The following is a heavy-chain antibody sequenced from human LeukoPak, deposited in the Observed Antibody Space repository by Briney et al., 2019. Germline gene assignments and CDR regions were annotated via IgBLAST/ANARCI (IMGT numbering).Heavy chain of an antibody. J-gene: IGHJ1*01. CDR1: GFTFSNAW. Sequence: GGSLRLSCAASGFTFSNAWMSWVRQAPGKGLEWVGRIKSKTDGGTTDYAAPVKGRFTISRDDSKNTLYLQMNSLKTEDTAVYYCTTDRTTVVTRGLVEHWGQGTLVTVSS. D-gene: IGHD4-23*01. V-gene: IGHV3-15*01. CDR3: TTDRTTVVTRGLVEH. CDR2: IKSKTDGGTT.